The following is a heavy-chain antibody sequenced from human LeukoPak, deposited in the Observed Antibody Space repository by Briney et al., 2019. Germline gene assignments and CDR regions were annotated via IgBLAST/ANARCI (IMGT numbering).Heavy chain of an antibody. J-gene: IGHJ6*03. Sequence: PGGSLRLSCAASGFTFSSYWMHWVRQAPGKGLVWVSRINTDGCSTYYADSVKGRFTISRDNAKNTLYLQVDSLRAEDTAVYYCARGRHLYSYAYDYYMDVWGKGTTVTISS. V-gene: IGHV3-74*01. CDR3: ARGRHLYSYAYDYYMDV. CDR1: GFTFSSYW. CDR2: INTDGCST. D-gene: IGHD5-18*01.